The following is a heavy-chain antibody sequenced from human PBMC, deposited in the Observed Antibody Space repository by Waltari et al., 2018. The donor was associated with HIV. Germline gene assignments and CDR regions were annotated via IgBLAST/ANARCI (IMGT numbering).Heavy chain of an antibody. V-gene: IGHV1-69-2*01. Sequence: EVQLVQSGAEVKKPGATVKISCKVSGYTFTDYYMHWVQQAPGKGLEWMGLVDPEDGETIYAEKFQGRVTITADTSTDTAYMELSSLRSEDTAVYYCATGGYYDFWSGDLRYYGMDVWGQGTTVTVSS. D-gene: IGHD3-3*01. CDR3: ATGGYYDFWSGDLRYYGMDV. CDR2: VDPEDGET. CDR1: GYTFTDYY. J-gene: IGHJ6*02.